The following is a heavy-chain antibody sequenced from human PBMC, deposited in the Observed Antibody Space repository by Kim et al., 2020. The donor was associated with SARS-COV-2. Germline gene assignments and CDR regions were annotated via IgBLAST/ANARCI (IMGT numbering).Heavy chain of an antibody. D-gene: IGHD6-19*01. CDR3: ATIAEAGTIDY. CDR1: GGSISSSSYY. J-gene: IGHJ4*02. V-gene: IGHV4-39*01. CDR2: IYYSGST. Sequence: SETLSLTCTVSGGSISSSSYYWGWIRQPPGKGLEWIGSIYYSGSTYYNPSLKSRVTISVDTSKNQFSLKLSSVTAASTAVYYCATIAEAGTIDYWGQGTLVPVSS.